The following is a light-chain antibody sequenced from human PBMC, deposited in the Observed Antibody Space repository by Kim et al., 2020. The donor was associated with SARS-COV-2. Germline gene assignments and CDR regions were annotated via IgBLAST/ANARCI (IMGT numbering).Light chain of an antibody. CDR3: QQSSSTPPT. CDR1: QSISSY. J-gene: IGKJ4*01. CDR2: AAS. Sequence: DIQMTQSPSSLSASVGDRVTITCRASQSISSYLNWYQQKPGKAPKLLIYAASSLQSGVPSRFSGSGSGTDFTLTISSLKPEDFATYYCQQSSSTPPTFGGGTKVDIK. V-gene: IGKV1-39*01.